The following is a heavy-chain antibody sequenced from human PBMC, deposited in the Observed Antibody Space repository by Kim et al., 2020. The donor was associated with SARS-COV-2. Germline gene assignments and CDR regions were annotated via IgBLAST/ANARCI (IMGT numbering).Heavy chain of an antibody. J-gene: IGHJ4*02. V-gene: IGHV3-23*01. CDR1: GFTFSSYA. CDR3: AKGGGWVVGAVTFFGY. CDR2: ISGSGGST. Sequence: GGSLRLSCAASGFTFSSYAMSWVRQAPGKGLEWVSAISGSGGSTYYADSVEGRFTISRDNSKNTLYLQMNSLRAEDTAVYYCAKGGGWVVGAVTFFGYWGRGTVVTVAS. D-gene: IGHD3-16*01.